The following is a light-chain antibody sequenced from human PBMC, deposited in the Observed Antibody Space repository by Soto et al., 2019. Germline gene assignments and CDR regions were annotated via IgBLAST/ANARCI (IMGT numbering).Light chain of an antibody. CDR2: GAS. CDR1: QSVSSN. CDR3: QQYNNWPQT. V-gene: IGKV3-15*01. Sequence: EIVMTQSPATLSVSPGERATLSCSASQSVSSNLAWYQQKPGQAPRLLIYGASTSATGIPARFSGSGSGTKFTLTISSLQSEDFAVYYCQQYNNWPQTFGQGTKVEIK. J-gene: IGKJ1*01.